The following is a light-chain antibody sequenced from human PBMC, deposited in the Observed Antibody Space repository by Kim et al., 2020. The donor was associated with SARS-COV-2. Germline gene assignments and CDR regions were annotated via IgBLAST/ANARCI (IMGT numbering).Light chain of an antibody. CDR2: RNN. Sequence: RQTATLACTGTGNNVGYEGAAWLQQHQGHPPKLLSYRNNNRPSGISDRFSASRSGNTASLTITGLQPEDETDYYCSAWDSSLSAWVFGGGTQLTVL. V-gene: IGLV10-54*04. CDR3: SAWDSSLSAWV. J-gene: IGLJ3*02. CDR1: GNNVGYEG.